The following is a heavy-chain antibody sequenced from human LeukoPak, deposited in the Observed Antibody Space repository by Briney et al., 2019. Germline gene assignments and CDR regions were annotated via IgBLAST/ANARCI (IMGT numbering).Heavy chain of an antibody. CDR1: GGSIRSSYYY. CDR3: AAGKQTIVGATTYAAGEYFQH. V-gene: IGHV4-39*01. Sequence: PSETLSLTCTVSGGSIRSSYYYWGWIRQPPGKGLEWIGSIYDSGSTYYNPSLKSRVTISVDTSKNQFSLKLSSVTAADTAVYYCAAGKQTIVGATTYAAGEYFQHWGQGTLVTVSS. D-gene: IGHD1-26*01. CDR2: IYDSGST. J-gene: IGHJ1*01.